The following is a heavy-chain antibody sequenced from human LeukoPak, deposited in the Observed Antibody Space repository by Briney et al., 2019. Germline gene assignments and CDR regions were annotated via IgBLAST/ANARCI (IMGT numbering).Heavy chain of an antibody. V-gene: IGHV4-59*02. CDR2: VYYSGST. Sequence: SETLSLTCVVSGGSVSGYYWGWIRQPPGRGLEWIGYVYYSGSTNYNPSFKSRITISVDTSRNQFSLQLSSVTAADTAVYYCARHYRGALAGTMGAFDIWGQGTMVTVSS. J-gene: IGHJ3*02. CDR3: ARHYRGALAGTMGAFDI. CDR1: GGSVSGYY. D-gene: IGHD6-19*01.